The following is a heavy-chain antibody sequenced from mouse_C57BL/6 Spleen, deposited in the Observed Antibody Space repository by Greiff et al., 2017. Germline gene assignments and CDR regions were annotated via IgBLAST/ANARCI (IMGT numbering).Heavy chain of an antibody. Sequence: EVMLVESGEGLVKPGGSLKLSCAASGFTFSSYAMSWVRQTPEKRLEWVAYISSGGDYIYYADTVKGRFTISRDNARNTLYLQMSSLKSEDTAMYDCTRDGEYGNYECVWYFDVWGTGTTVTVSS. CDR1: GFTFSSYA. D-gene: IGHD2-1*01. CDR3: TRDGEYGNYECVWYFDV. J-gene: IGHJ1*03. V-gene: IGHV5-9-1*02. CDR2: ISSGGDYI.